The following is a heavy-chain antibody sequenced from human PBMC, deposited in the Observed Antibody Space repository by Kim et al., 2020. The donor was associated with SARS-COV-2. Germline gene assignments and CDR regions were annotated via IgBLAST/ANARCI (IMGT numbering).Heavy chain of an antibody. V-gene: IGHV3-64*01. J-gene: IGHJ4*02. CDR3: ARATHPRRDGYNYDY. D-gene: IGHD5-12*01. Sequence: GGSLRLSCAASGFIFSGYTMHWVRQAPGDRLEYVSAISADGGTTYYANSVKGRFTISRDNSKNTLYLQMGGLRAEDMAVYYCARATHPRRDGYNYDYWGQGTLVTVSS. CDR2: ISADGGTT. CDR1: GFIFSGYT.